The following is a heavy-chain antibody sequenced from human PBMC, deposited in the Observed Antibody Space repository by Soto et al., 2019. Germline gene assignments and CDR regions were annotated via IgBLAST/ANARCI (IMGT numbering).Heavy chain of an antibody. CDR3: ARLAPYSSGFFPYYFDY. CDR1: GGSVSSGSYY. CDR2: IYYSGST. D-gene: IGHD6-19*01. V-gene: IGHV4-61*01. Sequence: QVQLQESGPGLVKPSETLSLTCTVSGGSVSSGSYYWSWIRQPPGKGLEWIGYIYYSGSTNYNPSLKSRVSISVDTSKNQFSLKLSSVTAADTAVYYCARLAPYSSGFFPYYFDYWGQGTLVTVSS. J-gene: IGHJ4*02.